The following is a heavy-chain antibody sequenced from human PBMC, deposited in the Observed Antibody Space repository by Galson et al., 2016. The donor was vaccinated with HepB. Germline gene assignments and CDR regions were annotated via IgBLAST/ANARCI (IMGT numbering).Heavy chain of an antibody. Sequence: SETLSLTCAVSGYSVSSGYYWGWIRQPPGKGLEWIGSIYHSGSTYYNPSLKSRVTISVDTSKNQFSLKLRSVTAADTALYYCARGDDRWSFGNLYPPDYWGQGTLITVSS. CDR3: ARGDDRWSFGNLYPPDY. CDR2: IYHSGST. J-gene: IGHJ4*02. CDR1: GYSVSSGYY. V-gene: IGHV4-38-2*01. D-gene: IGHD3-10*01.